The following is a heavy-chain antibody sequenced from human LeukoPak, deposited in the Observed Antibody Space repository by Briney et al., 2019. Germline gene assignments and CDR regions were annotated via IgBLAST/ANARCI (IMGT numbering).Heavy chain of an antibody. V-gene: IGHV3-7*01. J-gene: IGHJ4*02. Sequence: GGSLRLSCAASGFTFSNYWMTWVRQAPGKGLEWVANMKQDESEIHYVDSVKGRFTISRDNARNSLYLQMNSLRAEDTAVYYCARTLYSHDSSGRWGYWGQGTLVTVSS. CDR1: GFTFSNYW. D-gene: IGHD3-22*01. CDR3: ARTLYSHDSSGRWGY. CDR2: MKQDESEI.